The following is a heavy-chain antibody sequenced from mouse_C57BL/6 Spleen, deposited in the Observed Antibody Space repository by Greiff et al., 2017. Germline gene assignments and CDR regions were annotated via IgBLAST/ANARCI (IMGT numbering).Heavy chain of an antibody. CDR1: GYTFTSYW. CDR3: ARAITTVVATRYFDV. D-gene: IGHD1-1*01. CDR2: IDPSDSYT. V-gene: IGHV1-50*01. Sequence: QVQLQQPGAELVKPGASVKLSCKASGYTFTSYWMQWVKQRPGQGLEWIGEIDPSDSYTNYNQKFKGKATLTVDTSSSTAYMQLSSLTSEDSAVYYCARAITTVVATRYFDVWGTGTTVTVSS. J-gene: IGHJ1*03.